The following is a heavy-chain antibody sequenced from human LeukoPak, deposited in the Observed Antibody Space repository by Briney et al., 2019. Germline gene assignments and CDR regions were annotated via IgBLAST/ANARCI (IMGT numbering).Heavy chain of an antibody. Sequence: GGSLRLSCAASGFIFSNYAMTWVRQAPGKGLEWVSTISGSGGNIYYADSVKGRFTISRDNSKNTLNLQMNSLRAEDTVVYYCAKDQRSSSPDYWGQGTLVTVSS. CDR3: AKDQRSSSPDY. CDR2: ISGSGGNI. D-gene: IGHD6-13*01. J-gene: IGHJ4*02. CDR1: GFIFSNYA. V-gene: IGHV3-23*01.